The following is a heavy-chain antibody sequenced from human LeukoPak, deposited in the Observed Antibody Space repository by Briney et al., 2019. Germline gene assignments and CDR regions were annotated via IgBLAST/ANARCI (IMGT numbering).Heavy chain of an antibody. CDR1: GDSISSRRCY. J-gene: IGHJ6*03. V-gene: IGHV4-39*07. D-gene: IGHD3-3*01. Sequence: SETLSLTCTASGDSISSRRCYWGWIRQPPGKGLQWIGSMYYSGTTYYNPSLKSRVTISLDTSKNQFSLKLSSVTAADTAVYYCARDLGYYDFWSGYYMDVWGKGTTVTVSS. CDR3: ARDLGYYDFWSGYYMDV. CDR2: MYYSGTT.